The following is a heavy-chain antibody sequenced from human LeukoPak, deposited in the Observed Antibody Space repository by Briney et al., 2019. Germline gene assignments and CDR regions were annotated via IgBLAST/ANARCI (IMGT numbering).Heavy chain of an antibody. J-gene: IGHJ6*04. D-gene: IGHD6-13*01. CDR2: ISYDGSNK. V-gene: IGHV3-30*09. CDR1: GFTFSSYA. CDR3: ARGEQQLNYYYYYGMDV. Sequence: PGRSLRLFCAASGFTFSSYAMHWVRQAPGKGLEWVAVISYDGSNKYYADSVKGRFAISRDNSKNTLYLQMNSLRAEDTAVYYCARGEQQLNYYYYYGMDVWGKGTTVTVSS.